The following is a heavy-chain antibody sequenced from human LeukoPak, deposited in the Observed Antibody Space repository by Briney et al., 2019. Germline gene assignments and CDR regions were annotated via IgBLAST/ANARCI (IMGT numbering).Heavy chain of an antibody. CDR3: ARDADDYRNPYYFDY. V-gene: IGHV4-4*02. D-gene: IGHD4-11*01. J-gene: IGHJ4*02. CDR2: IFYSGST. CDR1: GGSISSSNW. Sequence: SETLSLTCAVSGGSISSSNWWSWVRQPPGRGLEWIGYIFYSGSTNYNPSLKSRVTISVDTSKKQFSLKLYSVTAADTAVYYCARDADDYRNPYYFDYWGQGTLVTVSS.